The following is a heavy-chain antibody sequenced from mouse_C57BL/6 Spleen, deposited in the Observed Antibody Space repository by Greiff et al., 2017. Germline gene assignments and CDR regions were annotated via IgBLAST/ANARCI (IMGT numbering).Heavy chain of an antibody. D-gene: IGHD1-1*01. V-gene: IGHV1-42*01. CDR3: ARLATVVGEAMDY. CDR2: INPSTGGT. J-gene: IGHJ4*01. CDR1: GYSFTGYY. Sequence: VQLKESGPELVKPGASVKISCKASGYSFTGYYMNWVKQSPEKSLEWIGEINPSTGGTTYNQKFKAKATLTVDKSSSTAYMQLKSLTSEDSAVYYCARLATVVGEAMDYWGQGTSVTVSS.